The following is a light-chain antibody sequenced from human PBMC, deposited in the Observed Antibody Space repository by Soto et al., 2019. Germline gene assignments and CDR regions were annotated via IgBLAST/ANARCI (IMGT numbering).Light chain of an antibody. CDR3: PQHTSYPQT. V-gene: IGKV1-5*01. CDR1: QSIRHY. J-gene: IGKJ1*01. Sequence: DIQMTQSPPTLSASVGDRVTITCRASQSIRHYLAWYQQMPGKAPKLLIYGASTLQSGVPSRFSGSGSGTEFTLTISSLQPDDFGTRFCPQHTSYPQTFGQGTRVDIK. CDR2: GAS.